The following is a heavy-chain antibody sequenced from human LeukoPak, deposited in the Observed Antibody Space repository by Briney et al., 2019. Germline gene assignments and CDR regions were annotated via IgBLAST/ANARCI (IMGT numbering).Heavy chain of an antibody. J-gene: IGHJ5*02. CDR2: IIPIFGTA. D-gene: IGHD3-10*01. CDR3: ARGGSGSGNYYHPVSGGYWFDP. Sequence: ASVKVSCKASGGTFSSYAISWVRQAPGQGLEWMGGIIPIFGTANYAQKFQGRVTITADESTNTAYMELSSLRSEDTAVYYCARGGSGSGNYYHPVSGGYWFDPWGQGTLVTVSS. CDR1: GGTFSSYA. V-gene: IGHV1-69*13.